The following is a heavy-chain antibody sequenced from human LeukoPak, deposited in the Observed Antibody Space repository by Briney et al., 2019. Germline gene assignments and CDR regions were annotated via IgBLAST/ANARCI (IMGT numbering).Heavy chain of an antibody. CDR1: GFTFSSYS. CDR2: ISSGGSAI. V-gene: IGHV3-48*04. Sequence: GGSLRLSCAASGFTFSSYSMSWVRQAPGKGLEWVSYISSGGSAIYHADSVKGRFTISRDNARSSLDLQMNSLRAEDTAVYYCARAYCSSTSCYDSWFDPWGQGTLVTVSS. J-gene: IGHJ5*02. CDR3: ARAYCSSTSCYDSWFDP. D-gene: IGHD2-2*01.